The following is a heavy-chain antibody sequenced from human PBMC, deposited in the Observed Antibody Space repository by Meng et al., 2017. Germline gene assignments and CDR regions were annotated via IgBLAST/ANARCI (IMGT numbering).Heavy chain of an antibody. CDR3: ARTGYCSSTSCYGPRDYYYYYGMDV. CDR1: GYTFTSYD. Sequence: ASVMVSCKASGYTFTSYDINWVRQATGQGLEWMGWMNPNSGNTGYAQKFQGRVTITRNTSISTAYMELSSLRSEDTAVYYCARTGYCSSTSCYGPRDYYYYYGMDVWGQGTTVTVSS. V-gene: IGHV1-8*03. D-gene: IGHD2-2*01. J-gene: IGHJ6*02. CDR2: MNPNSGNT.